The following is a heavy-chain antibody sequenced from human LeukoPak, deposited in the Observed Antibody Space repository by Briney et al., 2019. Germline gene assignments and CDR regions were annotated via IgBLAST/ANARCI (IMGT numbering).Heavy chain of an antibody. J-gene: IGHJ5*02. CDR1: GYTFTSYG. D-gene: IGHD3-22*01. CDR2: ISAYNGNT. V-gene: IGHV1-18*01. Sequence: ASVEVSCKASGYTFTSYGISWVRQAPGQGLEGMGWISAYNGNTNYAQKLQGRVTMTTETSTSTAYMELRSLRSDDTAVYYCARLPDYYDSSWFDPWGQGTLVTVSS. CDR3: ARLPDYYDSSWFDP.